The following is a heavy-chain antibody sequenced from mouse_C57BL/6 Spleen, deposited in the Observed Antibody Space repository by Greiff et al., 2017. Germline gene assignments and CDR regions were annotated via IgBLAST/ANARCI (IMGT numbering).Heavy chain of an antibody. Sequence: EVQLQQSGPVLVKPGASVKMSCKASGYTFTDYYMNWVKQSHGKSLEWIGVINPYNGGTSYNQKFKGKATLTVDKSSSTAYMELNSLTSEDSAVYYCARRNSNYFDYWGQGTTLTVSS. D-gene: IGHD2-5*01. CDR1: GYTFTDYY. J-gene: IGHJ2*01. CDR3: ARRNSNYFDY. CDR2: INPYNGGT. V-gene: IGHV1-19*01.